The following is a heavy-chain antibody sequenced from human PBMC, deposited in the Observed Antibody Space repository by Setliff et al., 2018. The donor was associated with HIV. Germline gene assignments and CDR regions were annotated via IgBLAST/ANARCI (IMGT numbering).Heavy chain of an antibody. CDR3: ARLKDVVLMVNDC. Sequence: GESLKISCKGFGYSFTNFLIGWVRQMPGKGLEWMGIVSPGDSGTSYSPSFQGQVTMSADKSISTAYLQWSSLKASDTAMYYCARLKDVVLMVNDCWGQGTPVTVS. CDR2: VSPGDSGT. J-gene: IGHJ4*02. V-gene: IGHV5-51*01. CDR1: GYSFTNFL. D-gene: IGHD2-8*01.